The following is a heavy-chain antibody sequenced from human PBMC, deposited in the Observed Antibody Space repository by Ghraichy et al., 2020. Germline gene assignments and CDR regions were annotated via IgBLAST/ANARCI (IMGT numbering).Heavy chain of an antibody. CDR2: ITGSGGST. J-gene: IGHJ4*02. CDR3: AKGSSGSRPYYFDN. Sequence: GGSLRLSCAASGFTFSSYAMSWVRQAPGKGLEWVSAITGSGGSTYYADSVKGQFTISRDNSKNTLYLQMNSLRADDTAVYYCAKGSSGSRPYYFDNWGQGTLVTVSS. CDR1: GFTFSSYA. V-gene: IGHV3-23*01. D-gene: IGHD3-3*01.